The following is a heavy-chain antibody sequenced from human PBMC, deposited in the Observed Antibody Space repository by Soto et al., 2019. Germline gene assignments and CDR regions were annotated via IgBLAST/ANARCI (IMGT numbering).Heavy chain of an antibody. J-gene: IGHJ4*02. CDR3: AKGGLYNSSWDEGY. CDR2: ISASGDST. D-gene: IGHD6-13*01. V-gene: IGHV3-23*01. CDR1: GFTFSSYA. Sequence: EVQLLESGGALVQPGGSLRLSCAASGFTFSSYAMSWVRQAPGKWLEWVSSISASGDSTHNADSVKGRFAISRDNSKNPLDLQLTSLPADDTAVYYCAKGGLYNSSWDEGYWGQGTLVTVSS.